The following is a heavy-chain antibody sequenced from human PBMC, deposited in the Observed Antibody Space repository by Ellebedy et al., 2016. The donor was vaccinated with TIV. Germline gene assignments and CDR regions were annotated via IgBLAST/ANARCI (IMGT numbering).Heavy chain of an antibody. J-gene: IGHJ1*01. Sequence: ASVKVSCXASGYTFTSYGISWVRRAPGQGLEWMGWISAYNGNTNYAQKLQGRVTMTTDTSTSTAYMELRSLRSDDTAVYYCARDLMVGATTEYFQHWGQGTLVTVSS. CDR2: ISAYNGNT. D-gene: IGHD1-26*01. CDR1: GYTFTSYG. V-gene: IGHV1-18*01. CDR3: ARDLMVGATTEYFQH.